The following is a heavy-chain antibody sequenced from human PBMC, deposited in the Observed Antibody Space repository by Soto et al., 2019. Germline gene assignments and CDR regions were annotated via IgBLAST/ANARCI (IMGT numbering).Heavy chain of an antibody. CDR2: ISSSGDNT. V-gene: IGHV3-64D*08. CDR1: GFTLGSYA. CDR3: TRHMSPNIAVAGT. D-gene: IGHD6-19*01. Sequence: GSLRLSCSASGFTLGSYAMHWVRQAPGKGLEYVSAISSSGDNTYYPDSVKGRFTISRDNSKNTLYLQMSSLRVEDTAVYYCTRHMSPNIAVAGTWGQGTQVTVSS. J-gene: IGHJ4*02.